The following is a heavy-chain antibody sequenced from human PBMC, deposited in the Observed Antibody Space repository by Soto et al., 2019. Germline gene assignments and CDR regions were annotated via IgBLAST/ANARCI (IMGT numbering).Heavy chain of an antibody. CDR2: INPADSDI. Sequence: PGESLKISCQGSGYSFTSNWIGWVRQMPGKGLEWMGIINPADSDIKYSPSFQGQVTISRDNSKNTLYLQMNSLRAEDTAVYYCAKVTYSGYDLYYYYGMDVWGQGTTVTVSS. D-gene: IGHD5-12*01. V-gene: IGHV5-51*01. CDR3: AKVTYSGYDLYYYYGMDV. CDR1: GYSFTSNW. J-gene: IGHJ6*02.